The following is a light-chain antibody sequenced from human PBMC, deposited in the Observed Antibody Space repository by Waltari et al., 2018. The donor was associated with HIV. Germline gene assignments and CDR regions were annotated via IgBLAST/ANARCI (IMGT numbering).Light chain of an antibody. CDR1: SSDGGGYKY. CDR3: SSYSSTSTWV. Sequence: QSALTQPASVSGSTGQSTNISCTGTSSDGGGYKYVSWYQQHPGKAPTTMIYEVINRPSGSSNRSSASKSGNTASLTISGLQAEDEADYYCSSYSSTSTWVFGGGTKLTVL. CDR2: EVI. J-gene: IGLJ3*02. V-gene: IGLV2-14*01.